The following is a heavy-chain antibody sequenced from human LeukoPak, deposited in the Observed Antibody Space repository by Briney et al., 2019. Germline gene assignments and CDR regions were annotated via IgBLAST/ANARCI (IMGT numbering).Heavy chain of an antibody. CDR2: INPSGGST. CDR3: ARDAVVVVAASYWFDP. D-gene: IGHD2-15*01. CDR1: GYTFTSYY. Sequence: ASVKVSCKASGYTFTSYYMHWVRQAPGQGLEWMGIINPSGGSTSYAQKFQGRVTMTRDMSTSTVYMELSSLRSEDTAVYYCARDAVVVVAASYWFDPWGQGTLVTVSS. V-gene: IGHV1-46*01. J-gene: IGHJ5*02.